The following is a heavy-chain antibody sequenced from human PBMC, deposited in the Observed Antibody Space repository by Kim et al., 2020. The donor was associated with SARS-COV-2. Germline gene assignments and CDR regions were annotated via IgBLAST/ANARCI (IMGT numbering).Heavy chain of an antibody. CDR1: GAPLTNFY. V-gene: IGHV4-59*08. J-gene: IGHJ4*02. D-gene: IGHD3-10*01. CDR2: VFSGGHT. Sequence: SETLSLTCTVSGAPLTNFYWSWIRQPPGKGLEWIAYVFSGGHTDYNPSLTSQFIILIDTSKNQFSLKVKRVSAADTAINYCARHLSLSGTFYTLDYWGQG. CDR3: ARHLSLSGTFYTLDY.